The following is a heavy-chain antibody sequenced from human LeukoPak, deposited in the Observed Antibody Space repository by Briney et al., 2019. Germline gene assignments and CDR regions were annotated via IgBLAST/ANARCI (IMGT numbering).Heavy chain of an antibody. CDR3: ARGGPGYYLDY. CDR2: IGTAGDT. J-gene: IGHJ4*02. V-gene: IGHV3-13*01. Sequence: QPGGSLRLSCAASGFTFSSYDMHWVRQATGKGLEWVSAIGTAGDTYYPGSVKGRFTISRENAKNSLYLQMNSLRAGDTAVYYCARGGPGYYLDYWGPGTLVTVSS. CDR1: GFTFSSYD.